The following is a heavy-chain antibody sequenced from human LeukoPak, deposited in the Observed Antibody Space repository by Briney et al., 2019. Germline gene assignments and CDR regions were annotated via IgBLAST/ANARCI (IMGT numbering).Heavy chain of an antibody. D-gene: IGHD3-22*01. CDR3: ARAYYYDSSGYYVALYYFDY. J-gene: IGHJ4*02. Sequence: SETLSLTCTVSGGSISSSSYYWAWIRQPPGKGLEWIGSIHYSGSTYYNPSLKSRVTISVDTSKNQFSLKLSSVTAADTAVYYCARAYYYDSSGYYVALYYFDYWGQGTLVTVSS. CDR1: GGSISSSSYY. CDR2: IHYSGST. V-gene: IGHV4-39*07.